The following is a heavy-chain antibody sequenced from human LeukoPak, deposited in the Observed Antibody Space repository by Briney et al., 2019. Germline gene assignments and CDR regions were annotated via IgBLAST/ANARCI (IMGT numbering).Heavy chain of an antibody. J-gene: IGHJ3*02. CDR2: IIPIFGTA. Sequence: ASVKVSCKASGGTFSSYAISWVRQAPGQGLEWMGGIIPIFGTANYAQKFQGRVTITTDESTSTAYMEPSSLRSEDTAVYYCAREGYSGSLGDAFDIWGQGTMVTVSS. CDR3: AREGYSGSLGDAFDI. V-gene: IGHV1-69*05. D-gene: IGHD1-26*01. CDR1: GGTFSSYA.